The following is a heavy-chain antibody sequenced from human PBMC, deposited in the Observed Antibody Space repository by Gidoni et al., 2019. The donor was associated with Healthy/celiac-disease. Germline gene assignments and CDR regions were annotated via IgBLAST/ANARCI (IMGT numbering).Heavy chain of an antibody. CDR3: ASGTYYDILTGLNWFDP. D-gene: IGHD3-9*01. V-gene: IGHV3-74*01. Sequence: EVQLVESGGGLVQPGGSLSLSCAASGFTLSTSWLHWVRQAPGTGLMWVSSINSDGRSTSYADSVKGLFTSSRYNAKNTLYLKVNSLRAEDTAVYYCASGTYYDILTGLNWFDPWGQGTLVTVSS. CDR2: INSDGRST. CDR1: GFTLSTSW. J-gene: IGHJ5*02.